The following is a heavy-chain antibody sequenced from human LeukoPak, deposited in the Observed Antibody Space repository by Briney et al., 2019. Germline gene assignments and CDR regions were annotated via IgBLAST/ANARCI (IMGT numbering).Heavy chain of an antibody. CDR2: INANSGDT. V-gene: IGHV1-8*02. D-gene: IGHD3-16*01. J-gene: IGHJ4*02. CDR1: GYTFTASY. CDR3: ARGFTFPKRESFDY. Sequence: ASVKVSCKTSGYTFTASYMHWVRQAPGQGLEWMGWINANSGDTGYAQKFQGRVTMTRNTSISTAYMELSSLRSEDTAVYYCARGFTFPKRESFDYWGQGTLVTVSS.